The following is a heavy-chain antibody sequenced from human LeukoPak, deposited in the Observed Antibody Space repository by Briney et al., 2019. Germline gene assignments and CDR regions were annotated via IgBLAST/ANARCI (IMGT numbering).Heavy chain of an antibody. CDR1: GFTFSDYY. CDR2: ISSSGSAI. J-gene: IGHJ6*03. Sequence: GGSLRLSCAASGFTFSDYYMSWIRQAPGKGLEWLSYISSSGSAIYYADSVKGRFTISRDNAKNSLYLQMNSLRAEDTAVYYCARSDTYYYYYMDVWGKGTTVTVSS. D-gene: IGHD5-18*01. CDR3: ARSDTYYYYYMDV. V-gene: IGHV3-11*04.